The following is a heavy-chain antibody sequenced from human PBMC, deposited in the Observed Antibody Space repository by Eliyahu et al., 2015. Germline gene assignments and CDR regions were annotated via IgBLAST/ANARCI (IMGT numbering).Heavy chain of an antibody. CDR1: GFXXXXMG. CDR3: ARDAVRGGSDNGGTQY. J-gene: IGHJ4*02. D-gene: IGHD3-10*01. Sequence: QVQLVESGGGVVQPGTXLRLSXXTSGFXXXXMGMHWVRQAPGKGLEGLAVIWYDGIKISYGDSVKGRFTISRDDPRNTVYLQMSSLRVEDTAVYYCARDAVRGGSDNGGTQYWGPGTLVTVSS. V-gene: IGHV3-33*01. CDR2: IWYDGIKI.